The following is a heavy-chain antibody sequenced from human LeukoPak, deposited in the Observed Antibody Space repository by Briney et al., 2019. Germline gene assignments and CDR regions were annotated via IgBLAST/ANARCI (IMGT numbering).Heavy chain of an antibody. Sequence: GGSLRLSCTASGFTFRSYDMHWVRQTPGKGLVWVAGISHDGRNKYFADSVKGRFTISKDNAKNTVYLQMNSLRAEDTAVYYCVSFYETYWGRGTLVTVSS. V-gene: IGHV3-30*04. J-gene: IGHJ4*02. CDR1: GFTFRSYD. D-gene: IGHD2/OR15-2a*01. CDR3: VSFYETY. CDR2: ISHDGRNK.